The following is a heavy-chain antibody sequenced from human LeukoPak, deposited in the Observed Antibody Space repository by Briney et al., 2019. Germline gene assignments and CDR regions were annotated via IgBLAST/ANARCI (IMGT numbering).Heavy chain of an antibody. Sequence: GGSLRLSCVASEFTFSAYGMSWVRQAPGTGLEWVSSISGSGSSIHYKESVRGRFTISRDNSGNSIYLQMNSLRAEDTAVYYCARYYDSSGYSSYYYYGMDVWGQGTTVTVSS. D-gene: IGHD3-22*01. V-gene: IGHV3-21*01. CDR3: ARYYDSSGYSSYYYYGMDV. J-gene: IGHJ6*02. CDR1: EFTFSAYG. CDR2: ISGSGSSI.